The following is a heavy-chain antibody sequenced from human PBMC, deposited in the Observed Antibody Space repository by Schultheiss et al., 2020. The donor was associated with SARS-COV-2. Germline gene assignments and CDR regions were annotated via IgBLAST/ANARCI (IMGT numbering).Heavy chain of an antibody. J-gene: IGHJ6*02. CDR3: ARRNSSSKNGMDV. CDR2: IYYSGST. CDR1: GGSISSGDYY. Sequence: SETLSLTCTVSGGSISSGDYYWSWIRQPPGKGLEWIGYIYYSGSTYYNPSLKSRVTISVDTSKNQFSLKLSSVTAADTAVYYCARRNSSSKNGMDVWGQGTTVTVSS. D-gene: IGHD6-6*01. V-gene: IGHV4-30-4*01.